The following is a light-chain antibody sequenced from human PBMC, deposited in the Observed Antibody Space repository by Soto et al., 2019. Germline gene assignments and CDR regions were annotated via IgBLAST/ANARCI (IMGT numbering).Light chain of an antibody. CDR1: SSDVGGYNY. J-gene: IGLJ1*01. CDR3: SSYRSTRALV. V-gene: IGLV2-14*01. Sequence: QSALTQPASVSGSPGQSITISCTGTSSDVGGYNYVSWYQHHPGKAPKLIIFEVSNRPSGVSDRISGSKSANTASLTISGLQAEDEADYYCSSYRSTRALVFGTGTKLTVL. CDR2: EVS.